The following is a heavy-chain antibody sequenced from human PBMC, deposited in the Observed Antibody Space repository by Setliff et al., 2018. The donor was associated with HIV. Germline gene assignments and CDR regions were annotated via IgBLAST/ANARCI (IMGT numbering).Heavy chain of an antibody. Sequence: ASVKVSCKASGYTFTGYYMHWVRQAPGQGLEWMGWITPNSGGTNYAQKFQGRVTMTRDTSISTAYMELSRLRSDDTAVYYCARDHGMWDYGGNVLLREYFLHWGQGTMVTVSS. V-gene: IGHV1-2*02. J-gene: IGHJ1*01. CDR1: GYTFTGYY. CDR3: ARDHGMWDYGGNVLLREYFLH. CDR2: ITPNSGGT. D-gene: IGHD4-17*01.